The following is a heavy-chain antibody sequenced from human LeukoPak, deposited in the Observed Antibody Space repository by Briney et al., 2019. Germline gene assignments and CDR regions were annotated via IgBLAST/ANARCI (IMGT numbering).Heavy chain of an antibody. CDR1: GFTFSSYS. D-gene: IGHD2-15*01. J-gene: IGHJ4*02. CDR2: VSHSGYIT. CDR3: ARAHMHEWWYPDY. Sequence: GGSLRLSCAASGFTFSSYSMTWVRQAPGKGLEWVSTVSHSGYITYYADSVKGRFTISRDNSENTLYLQMNSLRAEDTAVYYCARAHMHEWWYPDYWGQGTLVTVSS. V-gene: IGHV3-23*01.